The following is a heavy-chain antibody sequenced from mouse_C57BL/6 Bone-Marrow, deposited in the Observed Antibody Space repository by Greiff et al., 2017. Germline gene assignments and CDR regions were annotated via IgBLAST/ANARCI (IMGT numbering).Heavy chain of an antibody. J-gene: IGHJ4*01. Sequence: QVQLQQPGAELVKPGASVKLSCKASGYTFTSYWMHWVKQRPGQGLEWIGMIHPNSGSTNYNEKLKSKVTLTVDKSSSTAYMQISSLTSEDTAVYYCARAGLGSYAMYYWGQGTSVPVS. CDR1: GYTFTSYW. CDR3: ARAGLGSYAMYY. D-gene: IGHD3-3*01. V-gene: IGHV1-64*01. CDR2: IHPNSGST.